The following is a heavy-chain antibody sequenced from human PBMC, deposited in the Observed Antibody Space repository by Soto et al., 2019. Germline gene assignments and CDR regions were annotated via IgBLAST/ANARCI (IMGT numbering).Heavy chain of an antibody. CDR1: GFSLSTSGVG. J-gene: IGHJ5*02. CDR2: IYWDDDK. V-gene: IGHV2-5*02. Sequence: QITLKESGPTLVKPTQTLTLTCTFSGFSLSTSGVGVGWIRQPPGKALEWLALIYWDDDKRYSPSLKSRLTITKDTSKNQVFVTMPNMDPVDTATYYCAHRRGPNYDILTGYYRVDWFDPWGQGSLATVSS. CDR3: AHRRGPNYDILTGYYRVDWFDP. D-gene: IGHD3-9*01.